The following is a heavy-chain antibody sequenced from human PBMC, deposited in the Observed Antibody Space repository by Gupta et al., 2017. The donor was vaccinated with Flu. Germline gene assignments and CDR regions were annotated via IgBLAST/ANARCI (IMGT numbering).Heavy chain of an antibody. Sequence: GRFTISRDNSKNTLYLQMNSLRAEDTAVYYCARDLSPYCSGGSCYKNWFDPWGQGTLVTVSS. CDR3: ARDLSPYCSGGSCYKNWFDP. V-gene: IGHV3-30*07. J-gene: IGHJ5*02. D-gene: IGHD2-15*01.